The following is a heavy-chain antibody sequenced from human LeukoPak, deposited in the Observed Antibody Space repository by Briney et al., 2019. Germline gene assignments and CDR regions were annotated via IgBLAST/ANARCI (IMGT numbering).Heavy chain of an antibody. CDR1: GLTFSSFA. D-gene: IGHD3-10*01. CDR3: AKGLWFGEPEVDY. CDR2: ISGSGDST. Sequence: GGSLRLSLAPSGLTFSSFAMIWVRRPPGRGLEWSSGISGSGDSTYYAGSVKGRFTISRDNSKNTLYLQMNSLRAEDTAVYYCAKGLWFGEPEVDYWGQGTLVTVSS. V-gene: IGHV3-23*01. J-gene: IGHJ4*02.